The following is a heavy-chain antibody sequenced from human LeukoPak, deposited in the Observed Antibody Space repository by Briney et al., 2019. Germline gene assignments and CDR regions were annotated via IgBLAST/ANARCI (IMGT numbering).Heavy chain of an antibody. D-gene: IGHD2-21*01. J-gene: IGHJ6*03. CDR3: ARQGGAHYYYYYMDV. V-gene: IGHV4-38-2*01. CDR1: GYSISSGYY. Sequence: PSETLSLTCAVSGYSISSGYYWGWIRQPPGKGLEWIGSIYHSGSTYYNPSLKSRVTISVDTSKNQFSLKLSSVTAADTAVYYCARQGGAHYYYYYMDVWGKGTTVTVSS. CDR2: IYHSGST.